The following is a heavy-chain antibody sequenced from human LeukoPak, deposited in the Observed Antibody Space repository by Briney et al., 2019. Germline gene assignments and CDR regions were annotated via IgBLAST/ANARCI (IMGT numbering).Heavy chain of an antibody. J-gene: IGHJ4*02. CDR2: ISGSGGST. V-gene: IGHV3-23*01. CDR1: GFTFSTYA. CDR3: AKDPNNYYDFWSGHYAFDY. Sequence: GGSLRLSCTASGFTFSTYAMSWVRQAPGKGLEWVSAISGSGGSTYYADSVKGRFTISRDNSKNTLYLQMNSLRAEDTAVYYCAKDPNNYYDFWSGHYAFDYWGQGTLVTVSS. D-gene: IGHD3-3*01.